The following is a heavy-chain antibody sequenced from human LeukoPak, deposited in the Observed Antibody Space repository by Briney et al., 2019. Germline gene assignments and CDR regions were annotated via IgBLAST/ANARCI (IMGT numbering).Heavy chain of an antibody. J-gene: IGHJ3*01. CDR2: ISSSGNNA. CDR1: GFTFRDAA. D-gene: IGHD5-24*01. Sequence: PGGSLRLSCEASGFTFRDAAMTWVRQAPGKGLEWVSLISSSGNNAYYADSVKGRFTISRDNSKNTLSLQMNSLRVEDTAIYYCAKDIQLSTWGLGTMVTVSS. V-gene: IGHV3-23*01. CDR3: AKDIQLST.